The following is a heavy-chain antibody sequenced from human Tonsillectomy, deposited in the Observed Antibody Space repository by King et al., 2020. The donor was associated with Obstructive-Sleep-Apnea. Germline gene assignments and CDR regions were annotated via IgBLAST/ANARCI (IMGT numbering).Heavy chain of an antibody. D-gene: IGHD2-21*02. V-gene: IGHV4-39*07. CDR1: GGSISSSSYY. Sequence: QLQESGPGLVKPSETLSLTCTVSGGSISSSSYYWGWIRQPPGKGLEWIGSIYYSGSTYYNPSLKSRVTISVDTSKNQFSLKLSSVTAAGTAVYYCARTCGGDCADAFDIWGQGTMVTVSS. J-gene: IGHJ3*02. CDR3: ARTCGGDCADAFDI. CDR2: IYYSGST.